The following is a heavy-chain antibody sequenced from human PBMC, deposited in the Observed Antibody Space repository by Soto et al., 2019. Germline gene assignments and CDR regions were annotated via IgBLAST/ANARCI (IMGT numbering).Heavy chain of an antibody. V-gene: IGHV4-39*01. J-gene: IGHJ4*02. Sequence: QLQLQESGPGLVQPSETLSLTCTVSGDSVISDHYYWAWIRQPPGKGLEWIGNMHYTGETYQNPSLRSRVTIFVDTSRNQVSLKLTSVTAADTAMYYCARQGGNKFDYWGQGTLVTVSS. D-gene: IGHD3-16*01. CDR2: MHYTGET. CDR3: ARQGGNKFDY. CDR1: GDSVISDHYY.